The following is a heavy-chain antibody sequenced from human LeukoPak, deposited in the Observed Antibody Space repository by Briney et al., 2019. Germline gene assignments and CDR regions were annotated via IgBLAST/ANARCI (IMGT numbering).Heavy chain of an antibody. J-gene: IGHJ4*02. V-gene: IGHV3-23*01. CDR3: AKPPYSYGYERLDY. CDR2: ISGSGGST. Sequence: PGGSLRLSCAASGFTFSSYAMSWVRQAPGKGLEWVSAISGSGGSTYYADSVKGRFTISRDNSKNTLYLQMNSLRAEDTAVYYCAKPPYSYGYERLDYWGQGTLVTVSS. D-gene: IGHD5-18*01. CDR1: GFTFSSYA.